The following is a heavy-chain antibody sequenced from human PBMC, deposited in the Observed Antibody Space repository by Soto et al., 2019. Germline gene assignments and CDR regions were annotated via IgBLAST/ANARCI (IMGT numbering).Heavy chain of an antibody. D-gene: IGHD6-25*01. J-gene: IGHJ4*02. CDR1: GYTFTSYY. CDR3: ARWNSSGYMDY. CDR2: IIPTVGRT. V-gene: IGHV1-46*01. Sequence: QVQLVQSGAEVKKPGASVKVSCKASGYTFTSYYMHWARQAPGQGLEWMGVIIPTVGRTTYAQNFQGRLTLTRDMSTSTVYMELSSLRPEDTAVYFCARWNSSGYMDYWGQGTLVTVSS.